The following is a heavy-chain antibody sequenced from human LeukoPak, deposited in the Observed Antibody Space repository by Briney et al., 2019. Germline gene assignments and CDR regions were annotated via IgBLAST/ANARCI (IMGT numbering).Heavy chain of an antibody. CDR3: ARGGYNAYDREWYAAFDI. V-gene: IGHV1-18*01. J-gene: IGHJ3*02. CDR2: ISASNGNT. CDR1: GYEIIGFG. Sequence: ASVKVSCKASGYEIIGFGISWVRQAPGQGLEWLGWISASNGNTNYAHKFHGRVTMTTDTSTSTAYIELRSLTSDETALYYCARGGYNAYDREWYAAFDIWGQGTLVTVSS. D-gene: IGHD5-24*01.